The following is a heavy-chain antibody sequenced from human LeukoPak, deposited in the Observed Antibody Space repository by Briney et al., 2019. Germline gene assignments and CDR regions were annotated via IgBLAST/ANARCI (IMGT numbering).Heavy chain of an antibody. J-gene: IGHJ6*04. Sequence: SETLSLTCTVAGGSISSYYWSWIRQPPGKGLEWIGYIYTSGSTNYNPSLKSRVTISVDTSKNQFSLKLSSVTAADTAVYYCAKQGETGVDVWGKGTTVTVSS. V-gene: IGHV4-4*09. CDR1: GGSISSYY. CDR3: AKQGETGVDV. D-gene: IGHD7-27*01. CDR2: IYTSGST.